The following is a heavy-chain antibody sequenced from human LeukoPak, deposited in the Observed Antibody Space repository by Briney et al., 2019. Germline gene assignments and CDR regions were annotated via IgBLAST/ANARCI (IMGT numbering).Heavy chain of an antibody. J-gene: IGHJ4*02. CDR2: ISYDGSNK. D-gene: IGHD2-2*01. CDR1: GFTFSSYA. V-gene: IGHV3-30-3*01. Sequence: GGSLRLSCAASGFTFSSYAMHWVRQAPGKGLEWVAVISYDGSNKYYADSVKGRFTISRDNSKNTLYLQMNSLRAEDTAVYYCARGPTVSSTWDYWGQGTLVTVSP. CDR3: ARGPTVSSTWDY.